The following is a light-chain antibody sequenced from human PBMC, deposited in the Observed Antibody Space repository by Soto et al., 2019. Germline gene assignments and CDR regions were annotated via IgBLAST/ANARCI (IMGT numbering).Light chain of an antibody. J-gene: IGKJ3*01. CDR1: QGIYNY. CDR3: QKCNSSPFT. Sequence: DTQMTQSPSSLSASVGDRVTITCRASQGIYNYLAWYQQKPGKVPKILIYAASSLVSGVPSRFSGSGSGTDFTLTISSQQPEDVATYYCQKCNSSPFTFGPGTKVDIK. CDR2: AAS. V-gene: IGKV1-27*01.